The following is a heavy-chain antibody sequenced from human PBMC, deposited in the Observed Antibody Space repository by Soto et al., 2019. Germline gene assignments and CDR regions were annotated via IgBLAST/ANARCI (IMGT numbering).Heavy chain of an antibody. CDR1: GFTFSDYY. J-gene: IGHJ4*02. D-gene: IGHD3-10*02. CDR3: AGQYQPMFGELLGGGY. CDR2: ISSSGSTI. V-gene: IGHV3-11*01. Sequence: QVQLVESGGGLVKPGGSLRLSCAASGFTFSDYYMSWIRQAPGKGLEWVSYISSSGSTIYYADSVKGRFTISRDNAKNSLYLQMNCLRAEDTAVYYCAGQYQPMFGELLGGGYWGQGTLVTVSS.